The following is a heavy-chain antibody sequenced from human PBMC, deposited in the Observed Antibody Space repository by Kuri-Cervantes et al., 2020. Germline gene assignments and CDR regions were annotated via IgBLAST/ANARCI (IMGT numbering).Heavy chain of an antibody. CDR1: GDSFTSYW. D-gene: IGHD5-12*01. CDR3: ARPGYSGYDFAFDI. V-gene: IGHV5-51*01. J-gene: IGHJ3*02. Sequence: GESLKSSCKGSGDSFTSYWIAWVRQMPGKGLEWMGSIYPGDSDTRYSPSFQGQVTISADKSISTAYLQWSSLKASDTAMYYCARPGYSGYDFAFDIWGQGTMVTVSS. CDR2: IYPGDSDT.